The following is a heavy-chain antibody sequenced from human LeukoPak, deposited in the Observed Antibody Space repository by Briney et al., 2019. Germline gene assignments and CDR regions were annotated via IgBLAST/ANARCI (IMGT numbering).Heavy chain of an antibody. Sequence: SETLSLTCAVYGGSFSGYYWSWIRQPPGKGLEWIGEINHSGSTDYNPSLKSRVTISVDTSKNQFSLKLSSVTAADTAVYCCARGRRVTMVRGGWFDPWGQGTLVTVSS. CDR3: ARGRRVTMVRGGWFDP. CDR2: INHSGST. D-gene: IGHD3-10*01. CDR1: GGSFSGYY. V-gene: IGHV4-34*01. J-gene: IGHJ5*02.